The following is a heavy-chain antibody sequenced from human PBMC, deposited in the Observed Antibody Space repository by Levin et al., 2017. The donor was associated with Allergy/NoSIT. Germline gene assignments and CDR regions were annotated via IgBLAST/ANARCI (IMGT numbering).Heavy chain of an antibody. CDR1: GGTFDRFS. V-gene: IGHV1-69*02. D-gene: IGHD3-10*01. J-gene: IGHJ4*02. CDR3: ARFPGSDEFADY. CDR2: IIPVLNIA. Sequence: SVKVSCNASGGTFDRFSFSWVRQAPGQGLEWMGRIIPVLNIANYAQRFQGRVTITADKSTSSIHLELTSLTLEDTAIYYCARFPGSDEFADYWGQGTPVTVSS.